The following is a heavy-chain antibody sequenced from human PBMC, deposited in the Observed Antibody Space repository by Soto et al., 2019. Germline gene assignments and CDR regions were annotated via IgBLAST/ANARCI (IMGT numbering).Heavy chain of an antibody. CDR2: IYYSGST. D-gene: IGHD3-10*01. Sequence: QVQLQESGPGLVKPSETLSLTCTVSGGSISSYYWSWIRQPPGKGLEWIGYIYYSGSTNYNPSLTSRVTISVDTSKNQFSLKLSSVTAADTAVYYCARGGSGYYFDYWGQGTLVTVSS. CDR3: ARGGSGYYFDY. J-gene: IGHJ4*02. V-gene: IGHV4-59*01. CDR1: GGSISSYY.